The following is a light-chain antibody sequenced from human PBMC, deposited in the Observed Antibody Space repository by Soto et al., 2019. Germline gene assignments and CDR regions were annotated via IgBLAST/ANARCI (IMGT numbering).Light chain of an antibody. CDR3: SSFAGSNIL. V-gene: IGLV2-8*01. CDR2: EVY. Sequence: QSALTQPPSASGAPGQSVTISCTGTSSDVGRYNLVSWYQQHPGKAPKLLIHEVYKRPSGVPDRFSGSKSGNTASLTVSGLQGEDEADYYCSSFAGSNILFGTGTKVT. CDR1: SSDVGRYNL. J-gene: IGLJ1*01.